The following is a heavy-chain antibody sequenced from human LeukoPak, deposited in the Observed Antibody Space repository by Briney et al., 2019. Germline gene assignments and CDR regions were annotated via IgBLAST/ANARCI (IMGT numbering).Heavy chain of an antibody. CDR2: IHHSGST. CDR1: GGSITSYY. J-gene: IGHJ4*02. D-gene: IGHD6-13*01. V-gene: IGHV4-59*01. CDR3: ARATAGTGYYFDF. Sequence: SETLSLTCTVSGGSITSYYWSWIRQPPGKGLEWIGYIHHSGSTYHNPSLRSRVTISVDTSRNQLSLELSPVTAADTAVYYCARATAGTGYYFDFWGQGALVSVSS.